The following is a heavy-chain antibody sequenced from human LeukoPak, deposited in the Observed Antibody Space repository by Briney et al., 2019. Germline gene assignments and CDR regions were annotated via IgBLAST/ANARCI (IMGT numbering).Heavy chain of an antibody. CDR3: AKGYGDYVGWFDP. CDR2: IYHSGST. CDR1: GGSISSSNW. Sequence: SETLSLTCAVSGGSISSSNWWSWVRQPPGKGLEWIGEIYHSGSTNYNPSLKSRVTISVDKSKNQFSLKLSSVTAADTAVYYCAKGYGDYVGWFDPWGQGTLVTVSS. V-gene: IGHV4-4*02. D-gene: IGHD4-17*01. J-gene: IGHJ5*02.